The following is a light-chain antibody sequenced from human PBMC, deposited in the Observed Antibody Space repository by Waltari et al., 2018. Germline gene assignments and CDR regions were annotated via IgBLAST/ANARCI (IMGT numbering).Light chain of an antibody. J-gene: IGKJ1*01. CDR2: HAS. V-gene: IGKV3-20*01. CDR3: QNYVRLPAT. Sequence: EIMLTQSPGTLSLSPGERATLSCKASQSIRTYLAWYQQKPGQAPRPLIYHASSKATGIPDRFSGSGSGTDFSLTISRLEPEDFAVYYCQNYVRLPATFGQGTKVEIK. CDR1: QSIRTY.